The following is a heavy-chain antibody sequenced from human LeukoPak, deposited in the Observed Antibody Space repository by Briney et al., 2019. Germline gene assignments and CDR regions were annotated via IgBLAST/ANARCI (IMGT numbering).Heavy chain of an antibody. CDR1: GGSIRSYY. CDR3: ARDALYCSSTSCYRYWYFDL. D-gene: IGHD2-2*01. J-gene: IGHJ2*01. V-gene: IGHV4-4*07. Sequence: SETLSLTCTVSGGSIRSYYWNWVRRPAGEGLEWIGRIYTSGSTNYNPSLKSRVTMSVDTSKNQFSLKLSSVTAADTAVYYCARDALYCSSTSCYRYWYFDLWGRGTLVTVSS. CDR2: IYTSGST.